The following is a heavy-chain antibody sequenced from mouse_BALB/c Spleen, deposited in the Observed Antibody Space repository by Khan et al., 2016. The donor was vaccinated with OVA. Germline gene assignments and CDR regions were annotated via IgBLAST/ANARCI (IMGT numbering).Heavy chain of an antibody. CDR2: INPNNGGT. J-gene: IGHJ2*01. CDR1: GYTFTDYN. D-gene: IGHD1-1*01. CDR3: ERTGYGSLGY. Sequence: VRLQQSGPELVKPGASVKIPCKASGYTFTDYNMDWVKQSHGKSLEWIGDINPNNGGTIYNQKFKGKATLTVDKSSSTAYMELRSLTSEDTAVYCCERTGYGSLGYWGQGTTLTVSS. V-gene: IGHV1-18*01.